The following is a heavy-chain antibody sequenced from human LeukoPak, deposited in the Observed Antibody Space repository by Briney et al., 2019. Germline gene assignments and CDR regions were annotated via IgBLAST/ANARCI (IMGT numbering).Heavy chain of an antibody. Sequence: PGGSLRLSCAASGFTFSSYSMNWVRQAQGKGLEWVSYISSSSSTIYYADSVKGRFTISRDNAKNSLYLQMNSLRAEDTAVYYCARDPPYYYGSGSYYFDYWGQGTLVTVSS. CDR1: GFTFSSYS. J-gene: IGHJ4*02. D-gene: IGHD3-10*01. V-gene: IGHV3-48*01. CDR3: ARDPPYYYGSGSYYFDY. CDR2: ISSSSSTI.